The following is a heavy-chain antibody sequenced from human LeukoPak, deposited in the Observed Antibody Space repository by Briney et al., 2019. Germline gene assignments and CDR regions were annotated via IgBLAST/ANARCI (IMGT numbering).Heavy chain of an antibody. CDR1: GYSFTSYW. V-gene: IGHV5-51*01. CDR2: IYPGDSDT. J-gene: IGHJ6*03. CDR3: ARHHSGYASYYYYYMDV. D-gene: IGHD5-12*01. Sequence: GESLKISCKGSGYSFTSYWIGWVRQMPGKGLEWMGIIYPGDSDTRYSPSFQGQVTISADKSISTAYLQWSSLKASDTAMYYCARHHSGYASYYYYYMDVWGKGTTVTVSS.